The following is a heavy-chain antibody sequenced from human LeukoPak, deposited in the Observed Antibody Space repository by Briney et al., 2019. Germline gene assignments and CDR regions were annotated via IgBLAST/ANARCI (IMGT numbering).Heavy chain of an antibody. J-gene: IGHJ4*02. CDR1: GFTFSDYY. CDR3: ARQGGDDYKMGCFDY. CDR2: ISSSGSGT. V-gene: IGHV3-11*01. D-gene: IGHD5-24*01. Sequence: GGSLRLSCAASGFTFSDYYMSWIRQAPGKGLEWVSYISSSGSGTFYADSVKGRFTISRDNAKNSLYLQMNSLRAEDTAFYYCARQGGDDYKMGCFDYWGQGSRVTVSS.